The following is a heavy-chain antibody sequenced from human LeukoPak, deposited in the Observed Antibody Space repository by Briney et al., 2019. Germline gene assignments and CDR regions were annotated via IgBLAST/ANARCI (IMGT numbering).Heavy chain of an antibody. D-gene: IGHD5-18*01. J-gene: IGHJ3*02. CDR3: AKEGRIQLWTQGAFDI. V-gene: IGHV3-23*01. CDR1: GFTFSSYG. Sequence: PGGSLRLSCAASGFTFSSYGMSWVRQAPGKGLEWVSAISGSGGSTYYADSVKGRFTISRDNSKNTLYLQMNSLRAEDTAVYYCAKEGRIQLWTQGAFDIWGQGTMVTVSS. CDR2: ISGSGGST.